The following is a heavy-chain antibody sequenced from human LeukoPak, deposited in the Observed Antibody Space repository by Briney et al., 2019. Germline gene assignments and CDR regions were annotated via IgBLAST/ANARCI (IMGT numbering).Heavy chain of an antibody. Sequence: GGSLRLSCAASGFSFSKSSMLWFRQAPGKGLEWVSAISGSGGSTYYADSVKGRFTISRDNSKNTLYLEMNSLRAEDTAVYYCAKGLDGSYYTFFDYWGQGTLVTVSS. CDR3: AKGLDGSYYTFFDY. D-gene: IGHD1-26*01. CDR1: GFSFSKSS. J-gene: IGHJ4*02. V-gene: IGHV3-23*01. CDR2: ISGSGGST.